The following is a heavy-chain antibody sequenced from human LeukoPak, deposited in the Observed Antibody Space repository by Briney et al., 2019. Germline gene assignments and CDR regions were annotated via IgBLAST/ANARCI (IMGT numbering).Heavy chain of an antibody. D-gene: IGHD1-26*01. V-gene: IGHV3-30*02. Sequence: PGGSLRLSCAPSGFTFSSYGMHWVRQAPGKGLEWVAFIRYDGSNKYYADSVKGRFTISRDNSKNTLYLQMNSLRAEDTAVYYCAKDKWIDGSLDYWGQGTLVTVSS. CDR3: AKDKWIDGSLDY. J-gene: IGHJ4*02. CDR2: IRYDGSNK. CDR1: GFTFSSYG.